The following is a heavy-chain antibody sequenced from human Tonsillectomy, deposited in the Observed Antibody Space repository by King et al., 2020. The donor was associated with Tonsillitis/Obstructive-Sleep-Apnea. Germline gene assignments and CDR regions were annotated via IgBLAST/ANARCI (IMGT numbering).Heavy chain of an antibody. CDR1: GFTFSSYA. CDR3: ARALLVFLEWFRGFDP. J-gene: IGHJ5*02. Sequence: VQLVESGGGVVQPGRSLRLSCAASGFTFSSYAMHWVRQAPGKGLEWVAVISYDGSNKYYADSVKGRFTISRDNSKNTLYLQMNSLRAEDTAVYYCARALLVFLEWFRGFDPWGQGTLVTVSS. V-gene: IGHV3-30*04. D-gene: IGHD3-3*02. CDR2: ISYDGSNK.